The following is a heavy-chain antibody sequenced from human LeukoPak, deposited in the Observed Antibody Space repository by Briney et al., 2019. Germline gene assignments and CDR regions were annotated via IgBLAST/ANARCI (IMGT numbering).Heavy chain of an antibody. CDR3: ARSITMVRGLRGAFDI. CDR2: IIPILGIA. Sequence: SVKVSCKASGGTFSSYAISWVRQAPGQGLEWMGRIIPILGIANYAQKFQGRVTITADKSTSTAYMELSSLRSEDTAVYYCARSITMVRGLRGAFDIWGQGTMVTVSS. D-gene: IGHD3-10*01. V-gene: IGHV1-69*04. CDR1: GGTFSSYA. J-gene: IGHJ3*02.